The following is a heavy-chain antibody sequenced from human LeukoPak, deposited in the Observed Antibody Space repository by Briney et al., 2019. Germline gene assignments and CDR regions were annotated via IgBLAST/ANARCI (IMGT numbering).Heavy chain of an antibody. J-gene: IGHJ4*02. CDR2: INGDATAT. Sequence: GGSLRLSCAASGFSFSAHSMHWVRQAPGKGLVWVAQINGDATATNYAGSVKGRFTISRDNAKNTVHLQMSTLTAEDTAVYYCAKDKWWGASDHWGQGSLVTVSS. CDR3: AKDKWWGASDH. V-gene: IGHV3-74*01. CDR1: GFSFSAHS. D-gene: IGHD2-8*01.